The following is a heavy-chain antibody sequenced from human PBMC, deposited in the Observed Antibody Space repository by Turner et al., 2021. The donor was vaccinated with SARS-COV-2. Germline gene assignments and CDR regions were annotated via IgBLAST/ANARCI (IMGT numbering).Heavy chain of an antibody. Sequence: QLLLQESGPGLVKPSETLSLTCTVSGGPISRSTNYWGWIRQPPGKGLEWIGGFYYSESTYYNPSLKSRVTISVDASKNQLSLRLSSVTAADTAVYYCATQVYYYGSGSHNWFDPWGQGTLVTVSS. CDR3: ATQVYYYGSGSHNWFDP. D-gene: IGHD3-10*01. V-gene: IGHV4-39*01. J-gene: IGHJ5*02. CDR1: GGPISRSTNY. CDR2: FYYSEST.